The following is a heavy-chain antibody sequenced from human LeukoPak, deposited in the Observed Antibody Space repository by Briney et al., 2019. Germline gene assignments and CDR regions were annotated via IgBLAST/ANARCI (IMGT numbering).Heavy chain of an antibody. CDR3: ARWATYCGGDCYSDTYYYYYGMDV. V-gene: IGHV1-8*01. CDR2: MNPNSGNT. Sequence: ASVKVSCKASGYTFTSYDINWVRQATGQGLEWMGWMNPNSGNTGYAQKFQGRVTMTRNTSISTAYMELSSLRSEDTAVYYCARWATYCGGDCYSDTYYYYYGMDVWGQGTTVTVSS. CDR1: GYTFTSYD. J-gene: IGHJ6*02. D-gene: IGHD2-21*02.